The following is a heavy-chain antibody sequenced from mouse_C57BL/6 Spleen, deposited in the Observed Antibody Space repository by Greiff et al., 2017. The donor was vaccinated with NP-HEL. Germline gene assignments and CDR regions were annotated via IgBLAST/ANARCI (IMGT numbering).Heavy chain of an antibody. CDR2: ISNGGGST. J-gene: IGHJ1*03. CDR3: ARHGYSHGYFDV. CDR1: GFTFSDYY. V-gene: IGHV5-12*01. D-gene: IGHD2-12*01. Sequence: EVQLVESGGGLVQPGGSLKLSCAASGFTFSDYYMYWVRQTPEKRLEWVAYISNGGGSTYYPDTVKGRFTISRDNAKNTLYLQMSRLKSEDTAMYYCARHGYSHGYFDVWGTGTTVTVSS.